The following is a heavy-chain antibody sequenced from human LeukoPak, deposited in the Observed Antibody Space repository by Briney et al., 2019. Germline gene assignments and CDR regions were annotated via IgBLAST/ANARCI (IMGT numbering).Heavy chain of an antibody. J-gene: IGHJ4*02. Sequence: SESLSLTCTVSGDSISSGSFCWSWIRQPAGKGLDWIGLIYTTWSTDYNPSLQSRVTLSVDTSKNQFSLKLSSVTAADTVVYYCAREGTKSRWLQLGYFDYGGQGTLVTVSS. V-gene: IGHV4-61*02. D-gene: IGHD5-24*01. CDR1: GDSISSGSFC. CDR3: AREGTKSRWLQLGYFDY. CDR2: IYTTWST.